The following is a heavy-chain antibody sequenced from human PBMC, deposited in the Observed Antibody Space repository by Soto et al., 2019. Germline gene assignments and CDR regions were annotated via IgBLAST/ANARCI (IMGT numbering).Heavy chain of an antibody. D-gene: IGHD6-19*01. CDR2: ISYDGSNK. CDR1: GFTFSSYA. CDR3: ASTGGAVAGTSGMDV. V-gene: IGHV3-30-3*01. Sequence: QVQLVESGGGVVQPGRSLRLSCAASGFTFSSYAMHWVRQAPGKGLEWVAVISYDGSNKYYADSVKGRFTISRDNSKNTLYLQMNSLRAEDTAVYHCASTGGAVAGTSGMDVWGQGTTVTVSS. J-gene: IGHJ6*02.